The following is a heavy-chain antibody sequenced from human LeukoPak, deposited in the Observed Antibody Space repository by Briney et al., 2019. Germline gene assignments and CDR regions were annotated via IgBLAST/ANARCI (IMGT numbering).Heavy chain of an antibody. CDR3: AKASDFDSSGFPIDVFDF. D-gene: IGHD3-22*01. CDR2: ISGAGETT. Sequence: GWSLRLSCASSGFTFSTFDMSWVRQAPGNGLHWVSTISGAGETTLFADSMKGMFSISTDNSNNQVFLKMNSLRVDDKDVYYCAKASDFDSSGFPIDVFDFWGQGLLVSVAS. V-gene: IGHV3-23*01. CDR1: GFTFSTFD. J-gene: IGHJ4*02.